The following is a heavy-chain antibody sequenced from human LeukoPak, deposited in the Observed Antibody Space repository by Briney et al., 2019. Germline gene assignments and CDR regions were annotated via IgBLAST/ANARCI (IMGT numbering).Heavy chain of an antibody. CDR1: GASISSYY. D-gene: IGHD7-27*01. CDR2: FYYGGST. J-gene: IGHJ4*02. Sequence: TPSETLTLTCTVSGASISSYYWSWIPQSPGKGLEWIGYFYYGGSTNYNPSLKSRVTISLDTSKKQFSLNLTSVTAADTALYYCAGTGLYLDYWGQGSLVSVSS. CDR3: AGTGLYLDY. V-gene: IGHV4-59*01.